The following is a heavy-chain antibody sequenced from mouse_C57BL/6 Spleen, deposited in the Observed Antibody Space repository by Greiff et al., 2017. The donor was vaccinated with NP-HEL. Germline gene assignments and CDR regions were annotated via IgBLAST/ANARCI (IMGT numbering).Heavy chain of an antibody. CDR2: IYPGSGST. J-gene: IGHJ1*03. CDR1: GYTFTSYW. CDR3: ARGRDTTGGWYFDV. Sequence: VKLQQPGAELVKPGASVKMSCKASGYTFTSYWITWVKQRPGQGLEWIGDIYPGSGSTNYNEKFKSKATLTVDTSSSTAYMQLSSLTSEDSAVYYCARGRDTTGGWYFDVWGTGTTVTVSS. D-gene: IGHD1-1*01. V-gene: IGHV1-55*01.